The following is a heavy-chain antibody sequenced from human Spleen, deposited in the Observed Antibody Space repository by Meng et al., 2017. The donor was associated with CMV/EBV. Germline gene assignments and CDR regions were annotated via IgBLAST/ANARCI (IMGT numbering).Heavy chain of an antibody. Sequence: GESLKISCAASGFTVSSNYLSWVRQAPGKGLEWVSVIYSDGTTYYADSVKGRFTISRDNSKNTLYLQMNSLRAEDTAVYYCARATYSYALASIYYFDYWGQGTPVTVSS. D-gene: IGHD5-18*01. CDR3: ARATYSYALASIYYFDY. V-gene: IGHV3-53*01. CDR1: GFTVSSNY. J-gene: IGHJ4*02. CDR2: IYSDGTT.